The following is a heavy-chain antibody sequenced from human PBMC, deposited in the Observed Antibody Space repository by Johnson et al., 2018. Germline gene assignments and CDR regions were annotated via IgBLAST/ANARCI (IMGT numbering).Heavy chain of an antibody. CDR3: AKDIEWEPDYYYYMDV. J-gene: IGHJ6*03. CDR1: GFTFSSYG. D-gene: IGHD1-26*01. V-gene: IGHV3-30*18. Sequence: QVQLLESGGGVVQPGRSXRLSCAASGFTFSSYGMHWVRQAPGKGLEWVAVISYEGSNKYYADSVKGRFTISRENSKNTPYLQMNSLRAEDTAVYYCAKDIEWEPDYYYYMDVWGKGTTVTVSS. CDR2: ISYEGSNK.